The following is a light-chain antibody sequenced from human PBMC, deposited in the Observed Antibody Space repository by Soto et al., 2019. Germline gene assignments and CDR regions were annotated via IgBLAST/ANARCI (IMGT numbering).Light chain of an antibody. CDR1: SSDVGGYNY. Sequence: QSVLTQPASVSGSPGQSITISCTGTSSDVGGYNYVSWYQQHPGKAPKLMIYEVSNRPSGVSNRFSGSKSGNTASLTIFGLQVEDEALYFCSSYTSASALGIFGGGTKLTVL. J-gene: IGLJ2*01. CDR2: EVS. CDR3: SSYTSASALGI. V-gene: IGLV2-14*01.